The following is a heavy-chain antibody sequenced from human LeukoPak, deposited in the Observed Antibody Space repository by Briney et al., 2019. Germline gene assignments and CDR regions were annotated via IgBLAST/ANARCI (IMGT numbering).Heavy chain of an antibody. Sequence: GASVKVSCKASGYTFTSYGISWVRQAPGQGLEWMGGIIPIFGTANYAQKFQGRVTITADESTSTAYMELSSLRSEDTAVYYCARLGRVDIVATIQGSGYYGMDVWGQGTTVTVSS. CDR1: GYTFTSYG. CDR3: ARLGRVDIVATIQGSGYYGMDV. J-gene: IGHJ6*02. CDR2: IIPIFGTA. D-gene: IGHD5-12*01. V-gene: IGHV1-69*13.